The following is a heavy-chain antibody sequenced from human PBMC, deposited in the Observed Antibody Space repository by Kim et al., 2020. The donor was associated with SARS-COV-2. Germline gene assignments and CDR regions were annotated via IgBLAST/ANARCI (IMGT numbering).Heavy chain of an antibody. J-gene: IGHJ4*02. V-gene: IGHV3-21*01. CDR1: GFIFSSYS. D-gene: IGHD3-10*01. Sequence: GGSLRLSCAASGFIFSSYSMNWVRQAPGKGLEWVSSITSSSSDIYYADSVKGRFTISRDNAKNSLYLQMNSLRAEDTAVYYCASESYGSGSLPLDYWGQGTLVTVSS. CDR2: ITSSSSDI. CDR3: ASESYGSGSLPLDY.